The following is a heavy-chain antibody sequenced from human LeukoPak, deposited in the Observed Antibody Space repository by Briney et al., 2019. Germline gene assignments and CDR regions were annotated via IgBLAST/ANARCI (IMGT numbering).Heavy chain of an antibody. CDR2: IRYDGSIK. D-gene: IGHD3-3*01. CDR3: ARSRFLELGAFDI. V-gene: IGHV3-30*02. J-gene: IGHJ3*02. CDR1: GFTFSTYG. Sequence: PGGSQRLSCVGSGFTFSTYGMHWVRQAPGKGLDWVAFIRYDGSIKYYADSVKGRFTISRDNSKNTLYLQMNSLRTEDTAVYYCARSRFLELGAFDIWGQGTMVTVSS.